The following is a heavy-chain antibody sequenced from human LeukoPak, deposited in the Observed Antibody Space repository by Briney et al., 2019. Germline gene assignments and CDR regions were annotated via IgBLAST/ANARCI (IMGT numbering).Heavy chain of an antibody. CDR2: INYSGSTI. V-gene: IGHV3-11*04. CDR1: GFSFSDYY. D-gene: IGHD2-21*02. CDR3: ATSAGDSDY. Sequence: KPGGSLRLSCAASGFSFSDYYMNWIRQAPGKGLEWLSYINYSGSTIYYADSVKGRFSISRDNAKNSLYLQMKSLRADDTAVYYCATSAGDSDYWGQGTLVTVSS. J-gene: IGHJ4*02.